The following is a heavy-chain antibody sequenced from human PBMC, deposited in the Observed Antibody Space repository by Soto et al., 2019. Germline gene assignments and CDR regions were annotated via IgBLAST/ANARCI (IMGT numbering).Heavy chain of an antibody. CDR1: GGSISSYY. J-gene: IGHJ3*02. D-gene: IGHD1-26*01. CDR2: IYTSGST. Sequence: QVQLQASGPGLVKPSETLSLTCTVSGGSISSYYWSWIRQPAGKGLEWIGRIYTSGSTNYNPSLKSRVTMSVDTSKNQFSLKLSSVTAADTAVYYCARGLYRYSGSPRSYAFDIWGQGTMVTVSS. V-gene: IGHV4-4*07. CDR3: ARGLYRYSGSPRSYAFDI.